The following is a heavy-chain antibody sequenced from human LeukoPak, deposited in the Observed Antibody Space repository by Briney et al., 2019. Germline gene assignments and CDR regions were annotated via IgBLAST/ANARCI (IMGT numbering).Heavy chain of an antibody. J-gene: IGHJ3*02. D-gene: IGHD6-19*01. V-gene: IGHV3-33*01. CDR3: AREGYSSGWSDAFDI. Sequence: GGSLRLSCAAPGFTFSSYGRHWVRKAPGKGLEWVAVIWYDGSNKYYADSVKGRFTISRDNSKNTLYLQMNSLRAEDTAVYYCAREGYSSGWSDAFDIWGQGTMVTVSS. CDR1: GFTFSSYG. CDR2: IWYDGSNK.